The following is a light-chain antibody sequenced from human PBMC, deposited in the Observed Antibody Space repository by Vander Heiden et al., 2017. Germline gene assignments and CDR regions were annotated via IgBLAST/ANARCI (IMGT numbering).Light chain of an antibody. V-gene: IGKV1-39*01. CDR3: QQSYSTPYT. Sequence: DIQMTQSPSSMSASLGARGTITCRTSQNIETFLNWYQQNPGKATKLLMYGASSLQSGVPSRFSGSGSGADFTLTINSLQPEDFATYYCQQSYSTPYTFGQGTKLEIK. CDR1: QNIETF. J-gene: IGKJ2*01. CDR2: GAS.